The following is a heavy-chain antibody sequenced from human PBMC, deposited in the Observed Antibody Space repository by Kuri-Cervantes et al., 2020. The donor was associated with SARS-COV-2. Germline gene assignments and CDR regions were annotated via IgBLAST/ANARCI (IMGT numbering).Heavy chain of an antibody. V-gene: IGHV1-18*04. CDR3: ARGDGGGLLVDYYGMDV. CDR1: GYTFTSYG. Sequence: SVNVSCKASGYTFTSYGISWVRQAPGQGLEWMGWISAYNGNTNYAQKFQGRVTITADKSTSTAYMELSSLRSEDTAVYYCARGDGGGLLVDYYGMDVWGQGTTVTVSS. D-gene: IGHD2-21*01. J-gene: IGHJ6*02. CDR2: ISAYNGNT.